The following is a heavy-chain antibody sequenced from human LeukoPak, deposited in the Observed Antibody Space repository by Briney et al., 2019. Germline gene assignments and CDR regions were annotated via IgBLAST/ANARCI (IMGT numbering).Heavy chain of an antibody. J-gene: IGHJ6*02. Sequence: GASVKVSCKASGYTFTGYYMHWVRQAPGQGLEWMGWINPNSGGTNYAQKFQGWVTMTRDTSISTAYMELSRLRSDDTAVYYCARGRAYYYYYGMDVWGQGTTVTVSS. CDR3: ARGRAYYYYYGMDV. V-gene: IGHV1-2*04. CDR2: INPNSGGT. CDR1: GYTFTGYY.